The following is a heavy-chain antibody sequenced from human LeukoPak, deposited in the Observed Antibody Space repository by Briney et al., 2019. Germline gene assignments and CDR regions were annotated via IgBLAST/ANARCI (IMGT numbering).Heavy chain of an antibody. CDR3: ARSRIAAAGFSDY. CDR1: GGSISSGGYS. D-gene: IGHD6-13*01. V-gene: IGHV4-30-2*01. CDR2: IYHSGST. Sequence: SETLSLTCAVSGGSISSGGYSWSWIRQPPGKGLEWIGYIYHSGSTYYNPSLKSRVTISVDRSKNQFSLKLSSVTAADTAVYYCARSRIAAAGFSDYWGQGTLVTVSS. J-gene: IGHJ4*02.